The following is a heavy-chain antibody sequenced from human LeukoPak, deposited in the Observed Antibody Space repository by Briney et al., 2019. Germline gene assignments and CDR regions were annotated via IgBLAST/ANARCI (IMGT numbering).Heavy chain of an antibody. CDR3: AARGITFGGVIVRKFDY. CDR1: GGSISSNNW. J-gene: IGHJ4*02. CDR2: INHSGST. D-gene: IGHD3-16*02. V-gene: IGHV4-4*02. Sequence: SETLSLTCAVSGGSISSNNWWGWVRQPPGKGLEWIGEINHSGSTNYNPSLKSRVTTSVDTSKNQLSLKLSSVTAADTAVYYCAARGITFGGVIVRKFDYWGQGTLVTVSS.